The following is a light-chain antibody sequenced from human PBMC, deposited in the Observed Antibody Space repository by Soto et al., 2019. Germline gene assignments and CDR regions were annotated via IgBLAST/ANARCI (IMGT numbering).Light chain of an antibody. Sequence: QSALTQPASVSGSPGQSITISCTGTSSDVGGYNYVSWYQQHPGKAPKLMIYDVSNRPSGVSNRFSGSKSGNTASLTISGIQAEDEADYDCSSYTSSSTLGVVFGGGTKVTVL. CDR1: SSDVGGYNY. J-gene: IGLJ2*01. V-gene: IGLV2-14*01. CDR2: DVS. CDR3: SSYTSSSTLGVV.